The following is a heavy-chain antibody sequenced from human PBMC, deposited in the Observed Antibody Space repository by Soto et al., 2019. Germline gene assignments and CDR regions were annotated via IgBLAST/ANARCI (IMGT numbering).Heavy chain of an antibody. CDR3: AREGGMAPAGSDYYYFCMDV. D-gene: IGHD6-13*01. CDR2: SRNKANGYTT. J-gene: IGHJ6*02. Sequence: EVQLVESGGGLVQPGGSLRLSCAASGFTFSDHYMDWVRQAPGKGLEWVGRSRNKANGYTTEYAAPVQGRVTITKDESKNTLYLQMTSLNTEDTAVYFCAREGGMAPAGSDYYYFCMDVWGQGTTVTVSS. CDR1: GFTFSDHY. V-gene: IGHV3-72*01.